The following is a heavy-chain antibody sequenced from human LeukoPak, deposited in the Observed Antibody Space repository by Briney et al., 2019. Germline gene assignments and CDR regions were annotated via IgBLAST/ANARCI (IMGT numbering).Heavy chain of an antibody. CDR2: IIPIFGTA. Sequence: SVKVSCKASGGTFSSYAISWVRQAPGQGLEWMGGIIPIFGTANYAQKFQGRVTITADEPTSTAYMELSSLRSEDTAVYYCARVLDYDILTGYYYYFDYWGQGTLVTVSS. V-gene: IGHV1-69*13. D-gene: IGHD3-9*01. J-gene: IGHJ4*02. CDR3: ARVLDYDILTGYYYYFDY. CDR1: GGTFSSYA.